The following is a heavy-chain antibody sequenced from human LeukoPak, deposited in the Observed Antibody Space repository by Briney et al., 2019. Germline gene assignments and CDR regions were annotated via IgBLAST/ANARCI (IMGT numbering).Heavy chain of an antibody. J-gene: IGHJ5*02. CDR2: MYYSGST. CDR3: ARTGAAAGLWWFDP. Sequence: SEPLSLPCTVSGGAISSSSYSWGWIRQPPGKGLEWIGSMYYSGSTYYHPSLKSRVTISVDTSKNQFSLKLSSVTAADTAVYYCARTGAAAGLWWFDPWGQGTLVTVSS. CDR1: GGAISSSSYS. D-gene: IGHD6-13*01. V-gene: IGHV4-39*01.